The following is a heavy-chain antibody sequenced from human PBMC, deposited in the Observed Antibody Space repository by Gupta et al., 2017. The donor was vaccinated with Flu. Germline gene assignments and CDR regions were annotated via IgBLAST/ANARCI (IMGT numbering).Heavy chain of an antibody. D-gene: IGHD2-2*01. CDR1: GFIFTTYS. Sequence: EVLLLESGGGLVQPGGSLRLSCAASGFIFTTYSMTWVRQAPGQGLEWFSTISTSGGSTYYADSVKGRFTISRDNSKNTLYLQMNILRAEDTALYYCAKDIRLVVPAARWGYGMDVWGQGTTVTVSS. J-gene: IGHJ6*02. CDR2: ISTSGGST. V-gene: IGHV3-23*01. CDR3: AKDIRLVVPAARWGYGMDV.